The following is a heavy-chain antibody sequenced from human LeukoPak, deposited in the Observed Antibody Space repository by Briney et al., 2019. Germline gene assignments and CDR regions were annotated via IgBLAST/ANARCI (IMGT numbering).Heavy chain of an antibody. CDR3: ARDPSQTGTLPSDI. CDR2: IWYDGSDK. Sequence: GGSLRLSCAASGFTFSSYGMHWVRQAPGKGLEWVAVIWYDGSDKYYADSVKGRFTISRDNSKNTRYLQMNSLRAEDTAVYYCARDPSQTGTLPSDIWGQGTMVTVSS. D-gene: IGHD1-1*01. V-gene: IGHV3-33*01. CDR1: GFTFSSYG. J-gene: IGHJ3*02.